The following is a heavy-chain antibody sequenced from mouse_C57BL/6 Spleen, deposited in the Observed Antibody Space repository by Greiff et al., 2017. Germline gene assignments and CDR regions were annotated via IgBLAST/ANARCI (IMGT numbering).Heavy chain of an antibody. CDR2: IRSGGSYT. CDR3: ARHENWDYFDY. J-gene: IGHJ2*01. D-gene: IGHD4-1*01. V-gene: IGHV5-6*01. Sequence: EVKLVESGGDLVKPGGSLKLSCAASGFTFSRYGMSWVRQTPDKRLEWVATIRSGGSYTYYPDSVKGRFTISRDNAKNTLYLQMSSVKSEDTAMYYGARHENWDYFDYWGQGTTLTVSS. CDR1: GFTFSRYG.